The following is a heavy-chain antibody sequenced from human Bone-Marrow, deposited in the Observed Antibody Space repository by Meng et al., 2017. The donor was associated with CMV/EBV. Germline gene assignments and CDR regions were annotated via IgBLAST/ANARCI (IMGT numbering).Heavy chain of an antibody. CDR1: GGSISSYY. CDR3: ARTYSSSSYYYYGMDV. D-gene: IGHD6-6*01. V-gene: IGHV4-59*01. Sequence: SETLSLTCTVSGGSISSYYWSWIRQPPGKGLGWIGYIYYSGSTNYNPSLKSRVTISVDTSKNQFSLKLSSVTAADTAVYYCARTYSSSSYYYYGMDVWGQGTTVTVSS. CDR2: IYYSGST. J-gene: IGHJ6*02.